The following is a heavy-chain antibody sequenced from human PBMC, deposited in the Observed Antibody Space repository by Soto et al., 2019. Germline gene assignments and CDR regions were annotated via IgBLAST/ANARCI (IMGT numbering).Heavy chain of an antibody. D-gene: IGHD2-2*02. CDR2: INSGNGNT. CDR1: GYTFTNYA. J-gene: IGHJ6*02. V-gene: IGHV1-3*01. CDR3: ARSPRSTSCYRSCYYYGMDV. Sequence: ASVKVSCKASGYTFTNYAVHWVRQAPGQRLEWMGWINSGNGNTKYSQKFQGRVTITRDTSASTAYMELSSLRSEDTAVYYCARSPRSTSCYRSCYYYGMDVWGQGTTVTVSS.